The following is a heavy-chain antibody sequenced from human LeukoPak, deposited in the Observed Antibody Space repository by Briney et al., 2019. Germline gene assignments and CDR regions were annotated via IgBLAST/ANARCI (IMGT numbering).Heavy chain of an antibody. V-gene: IGHV3-11*04. Sequence: TGGSLRLSCAASGFTFSDYYMSWIRKAPGKGLEWVSYISSSGSTIYYADSVKGRFTISRENAKNALYLQMNSVRAEDTAVYSCARYGTMVRGVILNWFDPWGQGTLVTVSS. CDR2: ISSSGSTI. J-gene: IGHJ5*02. CDR3: ARYGTMVRGVILNWFDP. CDR1: GFTFSDYY. D-gene: IGHD3-10*01.